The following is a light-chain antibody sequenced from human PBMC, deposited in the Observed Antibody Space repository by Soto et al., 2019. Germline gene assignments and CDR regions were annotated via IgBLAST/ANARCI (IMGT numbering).Light chain of an antibody. CDR2: AAS. J-gene: IGKJ1*01. V-gene: IGKV1-39*01. CDR3: QQYTNYPWT. Sequence: DIQMTQSPSSLSASVGDRVTITCRASQSISSYLDWYQQKPGKAPKLLIYAASSLQSGVPSRFSGSGSETEFTLTISSLQPDDFATYYCQQYTNYPWTFGQGTKVDIK. CDR1: QSISSY.